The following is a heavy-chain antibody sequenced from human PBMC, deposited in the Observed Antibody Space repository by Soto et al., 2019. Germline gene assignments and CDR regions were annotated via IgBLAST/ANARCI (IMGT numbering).Heavy chain of an antibody. Sequence: EVQLLESGGGLVQPGGSLRLSCAASGFIFSSYAMTWVRQAPGKGLEWVSAITSNGGTTYYTDSAKGRFTISRDTSKNTLYLQRNSLRAEDTAVYYGAKDHGWLHHSWCQGTLVTVSS. V-gene: IGHV3-23*01. CDR1: GFIFSSYA. CDR3: AKDHGWLHHS. CDR2: ITSNGGTT. J-gene: IGHJ4*02. D-gene: IGHD5-12*01.